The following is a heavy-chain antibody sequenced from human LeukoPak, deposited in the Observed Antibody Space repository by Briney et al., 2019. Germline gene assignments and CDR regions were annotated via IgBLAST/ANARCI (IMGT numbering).Heavy chain of an antibody. V-gene: IGHV4-59*02. J-gene: IGHJ3*02. Sequence: SETLSLTCTVSGGSVSSYYWSWIRRPPGRGLEWIACLSHSGGSDSNPSLTSRVTTLVDTSKNQFSLKLTSVTAADTAVYYCARARYANAWYAFDIWGHGTMVTVSS. CDR1: GGSVSSYY. CDR2: LSHSGGS. D-gene: IGHD2-2*01. CDR3: ARARYANAWYAFDI.